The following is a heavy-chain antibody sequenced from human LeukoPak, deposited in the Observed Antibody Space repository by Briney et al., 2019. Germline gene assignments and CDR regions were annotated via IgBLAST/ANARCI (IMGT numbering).Heavy chain of an antibody. D-gene: IGHD3-10*01. CDR3: AKYSYGSGTSFDP. Sequence: GGSLRLSCVGSGFRFDDYAMSWVRQTPGKGLEWVSLIGWDGSATYYAASVRGRFTVSRDNSKNSVYLQMSSLRVEDTAVFYCAKYSYGSGTSFDPWGQGTLVTVSS. CDR1: GFRFDDYA. V-gene: IGHV3-43D*03. J-gene: IGHJ5*02. CDR2: IGWDGSAT.